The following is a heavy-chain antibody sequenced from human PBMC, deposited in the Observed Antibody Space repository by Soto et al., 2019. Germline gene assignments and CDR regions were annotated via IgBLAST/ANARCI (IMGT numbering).Heavy chain of an antibody. CDR2: IYYSGST. CDR1: GGSISSGGYY. CDR3: ARVDQLPNLVDP. J-gene: IGHJ5*02. Sequence: LSLTCTVSGGSISSGGYYWSWIRQHPGKGLEWIGYIYYSGSTYYNPSLKSRVTISVDTSKNQFSLKLSSVTAADTAVYYCARVDQLPNLVDPWGQGILVTVSS. D-gene: IGHD2-2*01. V-gene: IGHV4-31*03.